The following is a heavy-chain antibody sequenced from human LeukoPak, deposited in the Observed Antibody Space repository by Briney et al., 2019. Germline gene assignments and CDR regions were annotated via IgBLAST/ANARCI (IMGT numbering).Heavy chain of an antibody. CDR1: GGSISSYY. Sequence: SETLSLTCTVSGGSISSYYWSWIRQPPGKGLEWIGYIYYSGSTNYNPSLKSRVTISVDTSKNQFSLKLSSVTAADTAVYYCARSPGVFDWLLSRDYFDYWGQGTLVTVSS. V-gene: IGHV4-59*01. CDR3: ARSPGVFDWLLSRDYFDY. J-gene: IGHJ4*02. D-gene: IGHD3-9*01. CDR2: IYYSGST.